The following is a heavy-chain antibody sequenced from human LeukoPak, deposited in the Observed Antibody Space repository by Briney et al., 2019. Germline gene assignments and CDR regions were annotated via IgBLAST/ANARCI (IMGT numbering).Heavy chain of an antibody. Sequence: PGGSLRLSCAASGFTFSSYSMNWVRQAPGKGLEWVSSISSSSSYIYYADSAKGRFTISRDNAKNSLYLQMNSRRAEDTAVYYCARAPFSSSYDYWGQGTLVTVSS. D-gene: IGHD6-13*01. CDR1: GFTFSSYS. J-gene: IGHJ4*02. CDR2: ISSSSSYI. V-gene: IGHV3-21*01. CDR3: ARAPFSSSYDY.